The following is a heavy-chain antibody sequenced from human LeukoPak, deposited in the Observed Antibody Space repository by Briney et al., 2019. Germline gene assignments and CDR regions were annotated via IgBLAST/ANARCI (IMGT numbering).Heavy chain of an antibody. CDR3: ARYGDGSGSYYKDYYNYYTMDV. J-gene: IGHJ6*02. D-gene: IGHD3-10*01. V-gene: IGHV5-51*01. CDR1: GYTFNTYW. Sequence: GESLKISCKGSGYTFNTYWIGWVRQMPGKGLEWMGIIYPGDSDTRYSPSFQGQVIISADKSISTAYLQWSRLKASDTAMYYCARYGDGSGSYYKDYYNYYTMDVWGQGTTVTVSS. CDR2: IYPGDSDT.